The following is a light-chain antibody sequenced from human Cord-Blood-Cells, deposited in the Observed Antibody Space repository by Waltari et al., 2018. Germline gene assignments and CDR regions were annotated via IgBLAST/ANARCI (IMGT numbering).Light chain of an antibody. J-gene: IGLJ1*01. CDR2: EVS. CDR1: SSDVGGYNY. Sequence: QSALTQPPSASGSPGQSVTISCTGTSSDVGGYNYVSWYQQHPGKAPKLMIYEVSKRPSVVPDRFSGSKSGNTASLTVSELQAEDEADYYCSSYAGSNNYVFGTGTKVTVL. CDR3: SSYAGSNNYV. V-gene: IGLV2-8*01.